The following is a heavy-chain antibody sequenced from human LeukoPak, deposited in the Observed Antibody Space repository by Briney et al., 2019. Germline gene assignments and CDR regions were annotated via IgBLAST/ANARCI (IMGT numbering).Heavy chain of an antibody. J-gene: IGHJ5*02. CDR3: ARDNVAYCGGDCYPNWFDP. Sequence: AASVKVSCKASGYTFTSYDINWVRQATGQGLEWMGWMNPNSGNTGYAQKFQGRVTMTRDTSISTAYMELSRLRSDDTAVYYCARDNVAYCGGDCYPNWFDPWGQGTLVTVSS. V-gene: IGHV1-8*01. CDR1: GYTFTSYD. D-gene: IGHD2-21*02. CDR2: MNPNSGNT.